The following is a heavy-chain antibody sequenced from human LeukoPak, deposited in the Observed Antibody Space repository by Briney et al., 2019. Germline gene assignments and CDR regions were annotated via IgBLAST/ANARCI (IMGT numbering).Heavy chain of an antibody. CDR2: VTSSSTYA. V-gene: IGHV3-21*01. Sequence: GGSLRLSCVASGFTFSWYSMHWVRQAPGKGLEWVSSVTSSSTYAYYGDSVKGRFTISRDNAKNSLHLQMNSLRGEDTAVYYCARAPDTAMVAFDYWGQGTLVTVSS. CDR1: GFTFSWYS. CDR3: ARAPDTAMVAFDY. D-gene: IGHD5-18*01. J-gene: IGHJ4*02.